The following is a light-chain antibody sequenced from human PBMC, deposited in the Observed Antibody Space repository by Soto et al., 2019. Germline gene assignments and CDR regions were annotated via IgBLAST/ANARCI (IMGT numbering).Light chain of an antibody. Sequence: EIVLTQSPGTLSLSPGEGATLSCRASQSINRNLAWYQQKLGQAPRVLIYGASTRATGIPARFSGSGSGTESILTISSLQSEDFAVYYCHEYNTWPWTFGQGTKVDI. V-gene: IGKV3-15*01. CDR1: QSINRN. J-gene: IGKJ1*01. CDR2: GAS. CDR3: HEYNTWPWT.